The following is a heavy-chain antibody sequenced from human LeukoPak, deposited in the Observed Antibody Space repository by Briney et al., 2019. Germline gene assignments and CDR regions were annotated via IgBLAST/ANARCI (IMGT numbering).Heavy chain of an antibody. J-gene: IGHJ3*02. D-gene: IGHD3-16*02. CDR1: GFTFSSYE. CDR3: AREGYDYVWGSYRYLGGAFDI. Sequence: PGGSLRLSCAASGFTFSSYEMNWVRQAPGKGLEWASYISSSGSTIYYADSVKGRFTISRDNAKNSLYLQMNSLRAEDTAVYYCAREGYDYVWGSYRYLGGAFDIWGQGTMVTVSS. CDR2: ISSSGSTI. V-gene: IGHV3-48*03.